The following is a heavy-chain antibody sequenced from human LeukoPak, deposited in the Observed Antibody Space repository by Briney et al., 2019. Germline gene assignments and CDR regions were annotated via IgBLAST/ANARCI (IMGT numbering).Heavy chain of an antibody. J-gene: IGHJ4*02. V-gene: IGHV6-1*01. CDR3: ASAGYSTPWYSFFDS. Sequence: SQTLSLTCAISGDSVSSITAAWNWIRQSPSRGLEWLGRTYYRSKWSNDYAVSLRGRITINPDTSKNQFSLQLNSVTPEDTAVYYCASAGYSTPWYSFFDSWGQGTLVTVSS. D-gene: IGHD6-13*01. CDR1: GDSVSSITAA. CDR2: TYYRSKWSN.